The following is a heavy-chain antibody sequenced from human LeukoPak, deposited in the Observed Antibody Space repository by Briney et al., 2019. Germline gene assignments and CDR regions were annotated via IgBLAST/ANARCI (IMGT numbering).Heavy chain of an antibody. Sequence: GGSLRLSCAASGFTFNSYGMHWVRQVPGKGLEWVAIISYDGTNKYYADSVKGRFTISRDSSKNTLYLQMNSLGPEDTAVYYCARAPLSSASTDYMTVWGKGTTVTVSS. CDR2: ISYDGTNK. CDR3: ARAPLSSASTDYMTV. D-gene: IGHD6-6*01. CDR1: GFTFNSYG. V-gene: IGHV3-30*03. J-gene: IGHJ6*03.